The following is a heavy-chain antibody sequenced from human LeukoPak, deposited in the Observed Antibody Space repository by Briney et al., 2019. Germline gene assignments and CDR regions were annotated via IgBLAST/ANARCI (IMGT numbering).Heavy chain of an antibody. D-gene: IGHD3-22*01. CDR1: GFSFSSHG. CDR3: AKNSPGISYYSFHY. J-gene: IGHJ4*02. V-gene: IGHV3-30*02. CDR2: IRYDGSNK. Sequence: GGSLRLSCVASGFSFSSHGMHWVRPAPGKGLEWVAFIRYDGSNKYHADSVKGRFTIYRDNSKNTLYLQINSLRPEDTAVYYCAKNSPGISYYSFHYWGQGTLVTVSS.